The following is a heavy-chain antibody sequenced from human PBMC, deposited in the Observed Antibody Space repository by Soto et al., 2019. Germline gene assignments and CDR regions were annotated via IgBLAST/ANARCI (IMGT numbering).Heavy chain of an antibody. J-gene: IGHJ2*01. Sequence: QVQLQESGPGLVKPSETLSLTCTVSGGSVSSDSYFWSWIRQPPGKGLEWIGYVYYSGSANYSPSLKSRVTMSVDTSKNQFSLRLSSVTAADTAVYYCARDAFHHYDWYFDLWGRGTLVTVSS. V-gene: IGHV4-61*01. CDR2: VYYSGSA. CDR3: ARDAFHHYDWYFDL. CDR1: GGSVSSDSYF. D-gene: IGHD4-17*01.